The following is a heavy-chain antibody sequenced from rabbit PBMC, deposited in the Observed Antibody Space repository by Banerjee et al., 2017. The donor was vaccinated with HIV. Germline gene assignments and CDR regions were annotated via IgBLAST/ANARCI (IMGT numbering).Heavy chain of an antibody. Sequence: QSLEESGGDLVKPAASLTLTCTASGFSFSSNYYMFWVRQAPGKGLEWIGCIYTGTGSTWYASWAKGQFPISKTSSTTVTLQMTSLTAADAATYFCSRDLAGVIGCNFNLWGPGTLVTVS. D-gene: IGHD4-1*01. CDR1: GFSFSSNYY. CDR2: IYTGTGST. J-gene: IGHJ4*01. CDR3: SRDLAGVIGCNFNL. V-gene: IGHV1S40*01.